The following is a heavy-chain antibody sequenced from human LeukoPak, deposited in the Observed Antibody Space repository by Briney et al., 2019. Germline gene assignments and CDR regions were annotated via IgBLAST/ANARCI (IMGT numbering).Heavy chain of an antibody. D-gene: IGHD5-18*01. CDR2: INHSGST. CDR3: ARVFGYSYGPYYFDY. Sequence: SETLSLTCAVYGGSFSGYYWSWIRQPPGKGLEWMGEINHSGSTNYNPSLKSRVTISVDTSKNQFSLKLSSVTAADTAVYYCARVFGYSYGPYYFDYWGQGTLVTVSS. V-gene: IGHV4-34*01. CDR1: GGSFSGYY. J-gene: IGHJ4*02.